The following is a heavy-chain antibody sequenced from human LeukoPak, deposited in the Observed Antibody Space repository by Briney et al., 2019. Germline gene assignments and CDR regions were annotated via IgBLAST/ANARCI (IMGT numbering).Heavy chain of an antibody. Sequence: GSLRLSCVASGFTFSSCSMTWVRQAPGKGLECVSTITPTADWTFYADSVKGRFSISRDNSKNTLYLQMNSLTAEDTAIYSCARGATNDFWTGYGWFDPWGQGTLVTVSS. CDR1: GFTFSSCS. J-gene: IGHJ5*02. V-gene: IGHV3-23*01. CDR3: ARGATNDFWTGYGWFDP. D-gene: IGHD3/OR15-3a*01. CDR2: ITPTADWT.